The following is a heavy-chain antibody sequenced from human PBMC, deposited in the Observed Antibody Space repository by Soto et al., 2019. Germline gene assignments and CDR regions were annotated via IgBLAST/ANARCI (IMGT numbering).Heavy chain of an antibody. J-gene: IGHJ5*02. V-gene: IGHV4-59*01. CDR2: IYYSGST. CDR1: GGSISSYY. Sequence: SETLSLTCTVSGGSISSYYWSWIRQPPGKGLEWIGYIYYSGSTNYNPSLKSRVTISVDTSKNQFSLKLSSVTAADTAVYYCASNRERITIFGAVITGFDPWGQGTLVTVSS. CDR3: ASNRERITIFGAVITGFDP. D-gene: IGHD3-3*01.